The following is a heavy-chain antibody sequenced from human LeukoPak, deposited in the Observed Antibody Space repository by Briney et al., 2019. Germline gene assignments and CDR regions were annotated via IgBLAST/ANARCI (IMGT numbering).Heavy chain of an antibody. Sequence: PSQTLSLTCAISGYSISSNSAGWNWIRQSPSRGLEWLGRTYFRSKWYNEYALSLKSRITINPDTSKNQFSLQLNSVTPEDTAVYYCVRGFFYTGMDVWGQGTTVTVSS. CDR2: TYFRSKWYN. CDR1: GYSISSNSAG. D-gene: IGHD2-2*02. J-gene: IGHJ6*02. CDR3: VRGFFYTGMDV. V-gene: IGHV6-1*01.